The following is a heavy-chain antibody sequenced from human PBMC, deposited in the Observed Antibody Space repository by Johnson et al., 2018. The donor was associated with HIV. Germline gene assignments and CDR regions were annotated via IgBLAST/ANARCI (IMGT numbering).Heavy chain of an antibody. V-gene: IGHV3-23*04. CDR2: INSGAST. CDR3: AKGRRELLLPPDAFDF. Sequence: VQLVESGGGVVQPGRSLRLSCVGSGFTFSTNWMHWVRQAPGKGLVWVSRINSGASTYYSDSVKGRFTISRDNSKNTLYLQMNSLRPQDTALYYCAKGRRELLLPPDAFDFWGQGTLVTVSS. CDR1: GFTFSTNW. D-gene: IGHD2-15*01. J-gene: IGHJ3*01.